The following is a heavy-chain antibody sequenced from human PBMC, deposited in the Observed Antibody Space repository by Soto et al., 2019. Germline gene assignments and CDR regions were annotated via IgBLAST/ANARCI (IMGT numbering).Heavy chain of an antibody. D-gene: IGHD1-7*01. V-gene: IGHV2-5*02. J-gene: IGHJ4*02. Sequence: QITLKESGPTLVKPTQTLTLTCTFSGFSLTTYGVGVGWIRQPPGKALQWLALIYWDDDKRYCPSLKSRLTITKETSKNQVVLTMTNMDPVDTATYFCARRLTLNSDWNYGRFDYWGQGTLVTVSS. CDR2: IYWDDDK. CDR3: ARRLTLNSDWNYGRFDY. CDR1: GFSLTTYGVG.